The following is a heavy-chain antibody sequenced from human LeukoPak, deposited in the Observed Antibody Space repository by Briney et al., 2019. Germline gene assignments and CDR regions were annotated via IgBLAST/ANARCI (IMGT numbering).Heavy chain of an antibody. CDR1: GGTFRSYA. CDR3: AGGVGATSYYYYMDV. Sequence: SVKVSCKASGGTFRSYAISWVRQAPGQGLEWMGGIIPIFGTANYAQKFQDRVTITADKSTSTAYMELSSLRSEDTAVYYCAGGVGATSYYYYMDVWGKGTTVTVSS. V-gene: IGHV1-69*06. D-gene: IGHD1-26*01. J-gene: IGHJ6*03. CDR2: IIPIFGTA.